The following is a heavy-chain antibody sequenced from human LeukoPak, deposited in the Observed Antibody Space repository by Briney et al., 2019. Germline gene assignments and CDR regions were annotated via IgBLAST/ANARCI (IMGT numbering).Heavy chain of an antibody. D-gene: IGHD3-9*01. V-gene: IGHV4-34*01. CDR1: GGSFSGYY. CDR2: INHSGST. J-gene: IGHJ6*04. CDR3: ARARVLLDVIRYFDWLYGMDV. Sequence: SETLSLTCAVYGGSFSGYYWSWIRQPPGKGLEWIGEINHSGSTNYNPSLKSRVTISVDTSKNQFSLKLSSVTAADTAVYYCARARVLLDVIRYFDWLYGMDVWGKGTTVTVSS.